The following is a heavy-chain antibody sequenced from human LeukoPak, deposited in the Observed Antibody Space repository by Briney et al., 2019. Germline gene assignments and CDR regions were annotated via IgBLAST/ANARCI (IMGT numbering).Heavy chain of an antibody. CDR1: GFTFSSCW. V-gene: IGHV3-7*01. D-gene: IGHD2-2*01. J-gene: IGHJ5*02. CDR2: IKQDGSEK. CDR3: ARNVVVPAARGLDWFDP. Sequence: GGSLRLSCAASGFTFSSCWMSWVRQAPGKGLEWVANIKQDGSEKYYVDSVKGRFTISRDNAKNSLYLQMNSLRAEDTAVYYCARNVVVPAARGLDWFDPWGQGTLVTVSS.